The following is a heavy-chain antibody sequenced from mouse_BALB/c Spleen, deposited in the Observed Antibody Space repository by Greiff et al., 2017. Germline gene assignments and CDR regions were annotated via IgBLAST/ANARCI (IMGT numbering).Heavy chain of an antibody. CDR1: GFTFNTYA. Sequence: EVMLVESGGGLVQPKGSLKLSCAASGFTFNTYAMHWVCQAPGKGLEWVARIRSKSNNYATYYADSVKDRFTISRDDSQSMLYLQMNNLKTEDTAMYYCVRGGYDGAMDYWGQGTSVTVSS. CDR2: IRSKSNNYAT. CDR3: VRGGYDGAMDY. V-gene: IGHV10-3*03. J-gene: IGHJ4*01. D-gene: IGHD2-14*01.